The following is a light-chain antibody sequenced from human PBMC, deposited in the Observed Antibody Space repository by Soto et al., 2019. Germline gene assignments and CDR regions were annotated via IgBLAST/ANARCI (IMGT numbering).Light chain of an antibody. J-gene: IGLJ2*01. V-gene: IGLV4-69*01. CDR3: QTWGTGFHF. Sequence: QLVLTQSPSASASLGGSVKLTCTLSSGQSSYAIAWHQKQPGKGPRYLMDLNNDGSHTKGDGIPDRFSGSSSGADRYLIISSLQSEDEAEYYCQTWGTGFHFFGGGTKLTVL. CDR2: LNNDGSH. CDR1: SGQSSYA.